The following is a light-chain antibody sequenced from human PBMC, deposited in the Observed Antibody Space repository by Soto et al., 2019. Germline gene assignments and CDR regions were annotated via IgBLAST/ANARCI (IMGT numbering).Light chain of an antibody. V-gene: IGLV2-14*01. Sequence: QSALTQPASVSGSPGQSITISCTGTSGDVGAYNYVSWYQQHPGKAPRLMIYDVSNRPSGASNRFSGSKSGNTASLTISGLQAEDEADYYCSSFRNTSSDVFGTGTKLTVL. CDR2: DVS. J-gene: IGLJ1*01. CDR3: SSFRNTSSDV. CDR1: SGDVGAYNY.